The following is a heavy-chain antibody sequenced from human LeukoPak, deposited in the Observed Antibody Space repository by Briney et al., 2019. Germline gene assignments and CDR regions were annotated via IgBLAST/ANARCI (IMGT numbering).Heavy chain of an antibody. V-gene: IGHV6-1*01. J-gene: IGHJ4*02. CDR2: TYYRSKWYN. Sequence: SQTLSLTCAISGDSVSSNSAAWNWIRQSPSRGLEWLGRTYYRSKWYNDYAVSVKSRITINPDTSKHQFSLKLSSVTAADTAVYYCAGSHTSSWPHFDYWGQGTLVTVSS. D-gene: IGHD6-13*01. CDR1: GDSVSSNSAA. CDR3: AGSHTSSWPHFDY.